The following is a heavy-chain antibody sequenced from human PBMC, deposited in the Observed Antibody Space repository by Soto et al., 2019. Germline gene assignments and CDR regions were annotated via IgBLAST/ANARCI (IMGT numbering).Heavy chain of an antibody. CDR1: GFSLSNARMG. CDR3: ARSLMITFGGVVTYAAFDI. Sequence: QVTLKESGPALVKPTETLTLTCTVSGFSLSNARMGVSWIRQPPGKALEWLAHIFSNDEKSYSTCLKSRLTTSKDTSKSQVVLTMTDMDPVDTSTYYCARSLMITFGGVVTYAAFDIWGQGTMVTVSS. J-gene: IGHJ3*02. V-gene: IGHV2-26*01. D-gene: IGHD3-16*01. CDR2: IFSNDEK.